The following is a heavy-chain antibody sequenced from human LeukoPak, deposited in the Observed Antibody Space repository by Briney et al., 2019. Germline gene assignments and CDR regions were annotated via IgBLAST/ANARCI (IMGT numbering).Heavy chain of an antibody. V-gene: IGHV1-2*02. Sequence: ASVKVSCKASGYTFTGYYMHWVRQAPGQGLEWMGWINPNSGGTNYAQKFQGRVTMTRDTSISTAYMELRSLRSDDTAVYYCARQREMWGDFDYWGQGTLVTVSS. CDR3: ARQREMWGDFDY. D-gene: IGHD3-16*01. CDR2: INPNSGGT. CDR1: GYTFTGYY. J-gene: IGHJ4*02.